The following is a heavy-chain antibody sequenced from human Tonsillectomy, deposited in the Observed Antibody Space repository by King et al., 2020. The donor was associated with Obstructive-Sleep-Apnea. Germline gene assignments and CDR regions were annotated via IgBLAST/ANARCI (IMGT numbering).Heavy chain of an antibody. CDR1: GFTFSSYW. CDR3: ASVDKGYSYGYGYYYYGMDV. D-gene: IGHD5-18*01. CDR2: INSDGSRT. J-gene: IGHJ6*02. V-gene: IGHV3-74*01. Sequence: VQRVESVGGLVQPGGSLRLSCAASGFTFSSYWMHWVRQAPGKGLVWVSRINSDGSRTSYAGSVKGRFTISRDNAKNTLYLQMNSLRAEDTAVYYCASVDKGYSYGYGYYYYGMDVWGQGTTVTVSS.